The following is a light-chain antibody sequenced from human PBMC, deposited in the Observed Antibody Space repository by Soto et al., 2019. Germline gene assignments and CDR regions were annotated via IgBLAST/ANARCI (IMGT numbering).Light chain of an antibody. J-gene: IGKJ1*01. V-gene: IGKV3-15*01. CDR1: QSVSNN. CDR3: QQYNNWWT. CDR2: GAS. Sequence: EIVMTQSPATRSVSPGERATLSCRASQSVSNNLAWYQKKPGQAPRLLIYGASTRATGIPARFSGSGSGTEFTLTISSLQSEDFAVYYCQQYNNWWTFSQGTRVEIK.